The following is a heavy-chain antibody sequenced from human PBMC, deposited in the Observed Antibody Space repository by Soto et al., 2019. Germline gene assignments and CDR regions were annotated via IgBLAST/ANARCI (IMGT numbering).Heavy chain of an antibody. CDR2: INPKSGGT. CDR3: ARGGTFAYDTSGYSVY. Sequence: QVHLVQSGAEVKKPGASVKVSCKTSGYTFSAYYMHWVRQAPGQGLEWMGWINPKSGGTLYAQKFQGRVTMTRDTSISTAYMELSRLRSDDTAVYYCARGGTFAYDTSGYSVYWGQVTLVTVSS. D-gene: IGHD3-22*01. CDR1: GYTFSAYY. J-gene: IGHJ4*02. V-gene: IGHV1-2*02.